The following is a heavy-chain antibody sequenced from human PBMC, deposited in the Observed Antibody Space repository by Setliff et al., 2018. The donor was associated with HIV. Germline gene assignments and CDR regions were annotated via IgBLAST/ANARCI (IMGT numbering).Heavy chain of an antibody. D-gene: IGHD3-3*01. CDR1: GYSISTAYY. J-gene: IGHJ4*02. Sequence: PSETLSLTCAVSGYSISTAYYWGWIRQPPGKGLEWTGSVYHSGTTYYNPSLKSRVTISVDMSNNQFSLKVTSVTAADTAVYYCMRGRSITIFGVAYFDFWGQGTQVTVSS. CDR3: MRGRSITIFGVAYFDF. V-gene: IGHV4-38-2*01. CDR2: VYHSGTT.